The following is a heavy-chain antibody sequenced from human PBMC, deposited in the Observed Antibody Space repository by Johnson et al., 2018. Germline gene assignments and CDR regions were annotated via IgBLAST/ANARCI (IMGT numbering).Heavy chain of an antibody. V-gene: IGHV4-59*01. Sequence: QVQLQESGPGLVKPSETLSLTCTVSGGSISSYYWSWIRQPPGKGLEWIGYIYYSGRTNYNPSLKSRVTIAVDTSKNQFSLKLSSVTAADTAVYYCARGDILTGYWGSYYGMDVWGQGTTVTVSS. CDR3: ARGDILTGYWGSYYGMDV. J-gene: IGHJ6*02. D-gene: IGHD3-9*01. CDR2: IYYSGRT. CDR1: GGSISSYY.